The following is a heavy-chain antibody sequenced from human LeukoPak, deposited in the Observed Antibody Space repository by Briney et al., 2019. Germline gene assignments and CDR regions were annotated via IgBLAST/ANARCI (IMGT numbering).Heavy chain of an antibody. Sequence: SETLSLTCAVSGGSISSSNWWSWVRLPPGKGLEWIGEIYHSGSTNYNPSLKSRVTISVDKSKNQFSLKLSSVTAADTAVYYRARGSSTSCTIDPWGQGTLVTVSS. V-gene: IGHV4-4*02. D-gene: IGHD2-2*01. J-gene: IGHJ5*02. CDR3: ARGSSTSCTIDP. CDR1: GGSISSSNW. CDR2: IYHSGST.